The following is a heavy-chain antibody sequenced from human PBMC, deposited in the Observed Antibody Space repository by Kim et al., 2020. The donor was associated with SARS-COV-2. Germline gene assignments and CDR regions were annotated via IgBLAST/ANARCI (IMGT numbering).Heavy chain of an antibody. D-gene: IGHD3-22*01. J-gene: IGHJ4*02. CDR3: AGSSAYYFDI. Sequence: NAHPTHKSRVTISTDTSKNHISLPLSSVTAAETAVYYCAGSSAYYFDIWGQGTLVTVAS. V-gene: IGHV4-61*03.